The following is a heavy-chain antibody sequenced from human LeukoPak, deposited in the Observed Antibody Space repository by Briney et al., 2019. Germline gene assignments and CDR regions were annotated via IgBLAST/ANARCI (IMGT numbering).Heavy chain of an antibody. CDR3: ARVYSSGWTQAYVWFDP. V-gene: IGHV1-18*01. Sequence: ASVKVSCKASGYTFTSYGISWVRQAPGQGLEWMGWISAYNGNTNYAQKLQGRVTMTTDTSTSTAYMELRSLRSDDTAVYYCARVYSSGWTQAYVWFDPWGQGTLVTVSS. CDR2: ISAYNGNT. J-gene: IGHJ5*02. D-gene: IGHD6-19*01. CDR1: GYTFTSYG.